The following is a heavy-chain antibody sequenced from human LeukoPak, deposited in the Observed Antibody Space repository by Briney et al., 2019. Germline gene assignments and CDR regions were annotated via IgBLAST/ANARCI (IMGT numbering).Heavy chain of an antibody. J-gene: IGHJ4*02. V-gene: IGHV4-39*01. CDR1: GASISSSSSYS. CDR3: AKTGYGGNPFDS. D-gene: IGHD4-23*01. CDR2: VYYSGET. Sequence: SETLSLTCTVSGASISSSSSYSWGWIRQPPGKGLEWIGGVYYSGETHYNPSLKSRVTISVDVSKNQFSLKLSSVTAADTAVYYCAKTGYGGNPFDSWGQGTQVTVSS.